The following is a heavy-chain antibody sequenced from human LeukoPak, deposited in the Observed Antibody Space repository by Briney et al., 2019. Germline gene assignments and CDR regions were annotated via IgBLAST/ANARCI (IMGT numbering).Heavy chain of an antibody. CDR1: GYTFTSYY. Sequence: GASVKVSCKASGYTFTSYYMHWVRQAPGQGLEWMGIINPSGGSTSYAQKFQGRVTMTRDTSTSTVYMELSSLRSEDTAVYYCARVPPTYGVTGYYGMDVWGQGTTVTVSS. V-gene: IGHV1-46*01. CDR3: ARVPPTYGVTGYYGMDV. D-gene: IGHD2-21*02. J-gene: IGHJ6*02. CDR2: INPSGGST.